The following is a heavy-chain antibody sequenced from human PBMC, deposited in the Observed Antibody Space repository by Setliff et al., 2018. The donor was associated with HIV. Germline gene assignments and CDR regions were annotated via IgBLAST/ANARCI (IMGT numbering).Heavy chain of an antibody. V-gene: IGHV3-23*01. D-gene: IGHD1-26*01. Sequence: LRLSCAASGFAFDNYCMTWVRQAPGKGLEWVSAIGGSTGSTYYADSVKGRFTISTDNSKNTLYLQMSSLRAEDTAVYYCAKPLTQWGVSPYHYAVDVWGQGTTVTVSS. CDR1: GFAFDNYC. CDR2: IGGSTGST. J-gene: IGHJ6*02. CDR3: AKPLTQWGVSPYHYAVDV.